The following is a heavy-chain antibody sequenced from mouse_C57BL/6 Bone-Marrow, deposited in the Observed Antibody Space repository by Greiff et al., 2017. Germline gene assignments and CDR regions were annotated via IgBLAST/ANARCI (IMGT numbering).Heavy chain of an antibody. J-gene: IGHJ1*03. CDR2: IDPSDSYT. CDR1: GYTFTSYW. V-gene: IGHV1-59*01. CDR3: ARSKWYGYDGYWDFDV. Sequence: VQLQQPGAELVRPGTSVKLSCKASGYTFTSYWMHWVKQRPGQGLEWIGVIDPSDSYTNYNQKFKGKATLTVDTSSSTAYMQLSSLTSEDSAVYYCARSKWYGYDGYWDFDVWGTGTTVTVSS. D-gene: IGHD2-2*01.